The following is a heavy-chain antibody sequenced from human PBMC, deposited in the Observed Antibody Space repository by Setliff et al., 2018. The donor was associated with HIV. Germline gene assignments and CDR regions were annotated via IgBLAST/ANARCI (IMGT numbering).Heavy chain of an antibody. CDR3: ASGPTYYYDSSGYFFDY. CDR1: GASISSGGYF. CDR2: IYHSGTT. J-gene: IGHJ4*02. Sequence: SETLSLTCSVSGASISSGGYFWTWIRQPPGKGLEWVGFIYHSGTTYYNPSLKDRVTMSVDTFANQFSLKLTSVTAADTAVYYCASGPTYYYDSSGYFFDYWGQGTLVTVSS. V-gene: IGHV4-30-4*08. D-gene: IGHD3-22*01.